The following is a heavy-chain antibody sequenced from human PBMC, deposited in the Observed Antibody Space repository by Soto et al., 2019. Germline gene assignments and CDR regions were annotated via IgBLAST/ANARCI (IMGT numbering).Heavy chain of an antibody. CDR2: ISHSGST. CDR3: ARISYIAASGLLDY. Sequence: QVQLQESGPGLVKPSGTLSLTCAVSGGSISSSNWWSWVRQSPGKGLEWIGEISHSGSTNYNPSLKSRVTISVDKSRNQFSLKLNSVTAADTAVYYCARISYIAASGLLDYWGQGTLVTVSS. J-gene: IGHJ4*02. CDR1: GGSISSSNW. D-gene: IGHD6-13*01. V-gene: IGHV4-4*02.